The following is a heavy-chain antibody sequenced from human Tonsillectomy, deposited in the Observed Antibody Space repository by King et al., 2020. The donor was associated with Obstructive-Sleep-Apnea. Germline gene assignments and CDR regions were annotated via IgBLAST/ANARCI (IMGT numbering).Heavy chain of an antibody. CDR3: AKLFNGDYVVDY. Sequence: LQLQESGPGLMKPSETLSLTCTVSGGSISSSSYYCGWIRQPPGKGLEWFGHIFYTGTTYYNPSLKSRVTMSVDTSKNQFSLNLSSVTAADTAVYYCAKLFNGDYVVDYWGQGALVTVSS. CDR2: IFYTGTT. D-gene: IGHD4-17*01. V-gene: IGHV4-39*01. CDR1: GGSISSSSYY. J-gene: IGHJ4*02.